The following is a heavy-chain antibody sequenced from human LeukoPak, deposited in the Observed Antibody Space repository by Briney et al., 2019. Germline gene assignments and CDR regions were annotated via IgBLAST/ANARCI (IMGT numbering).Heavy chain of an antibody. CDR3: ARDLQVSLNTAMVTAYDY. Sequence: PGGSLRLSCAASGFTVSSNYMSWVRQAPGKGLEWVSAIYSGGSTYYADSVKGRFTISRDNSKNTLYLQMNSLRAEDTAVYYCARDLQVSLNTAMVTAYDYWGQGTLVTVSS. J-gene: IGHJ4*02. CDR1: GFTVSSNY. CDR2: IYSGGST. D-gene: IGHD5-18*01. V-gene: IGHV3-66*01.